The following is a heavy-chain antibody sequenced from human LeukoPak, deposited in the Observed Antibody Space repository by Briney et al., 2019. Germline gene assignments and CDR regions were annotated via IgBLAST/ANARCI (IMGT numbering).Heavy chain of an antibody. V-gene: IGHV4-59*08. CDR1: GGSISSYY. J-gene: IGHJ3*02. Sequence: PSETLSLTCTVSGGSISSYYWSWIRQPPGKGLEWIGYIYYSGSTNYNPSLKSRVTISVDTSKNQFSLKLSSVTAADTAVYYCARHSYDSSGYYVSNDAFDIWGQGTMVTVSS. D-gene: IGHD3-22*01. CDR3: ARHSYDSSGYYVSNDAFDI. CDR2: IYYSGST.